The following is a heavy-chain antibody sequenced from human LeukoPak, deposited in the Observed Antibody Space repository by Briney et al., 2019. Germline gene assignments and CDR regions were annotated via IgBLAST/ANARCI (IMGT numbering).Heavy chain of an antibody. CDR2: ISSSSSTI. Sequence: GGSLRLSCAASGFTFSSYSMNWVRQAPGKGLEWVSYISSSSSTIYYADSVKGRFTISRDNAKNSLYLQMNSLRAEDTAVYYCAREPGIAVAGTWGQGTLVTVSS. D-gene: IGHD6-19*01. V-gene: IGHV3-48*01. J-gene: IGHJ4*02. CDR1: GFTFSSYS. CDR3: AREPGIAVAGT.